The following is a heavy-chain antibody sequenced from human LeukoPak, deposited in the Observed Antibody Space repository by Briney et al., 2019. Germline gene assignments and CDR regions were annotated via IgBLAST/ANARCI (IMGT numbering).Heavy chain of an antibody. V-gene: IGHV3-23*01. CDR2: ISGSGGST. CDR1: GFTFSSYA. CDR3: AKAVTGNYIKGFDY. J-gene: IGHJ4*02. Sequence: GGSLRLSCAASGFTFSSYAMNWVRQAPGKGLEWVSAISGSGGSTYYADSAKGRFTIARDNSKNTLYLQMSTLRAEDTAVYYCAKAVTGNYIKGFDYWGQGTLVTVSS. D-gene: IGHD1-7*01.